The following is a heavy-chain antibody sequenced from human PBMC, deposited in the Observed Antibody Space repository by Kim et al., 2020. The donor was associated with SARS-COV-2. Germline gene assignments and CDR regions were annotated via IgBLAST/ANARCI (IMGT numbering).Heavy chain of an antibody. J-gene: IGHJ6*02. D-gene: IGHD3-16*01. CDR3: ARERTTLGYGMDV. V-gene: IGHV4-34*01. CDR2: INHSGST. CDR1: GGSFSGYY. Sequence: SETLSLTCAVYGGSFSGYYWSWIRQPPGKGLEWIGEINHSGSTNYNPSLKSRVTISVDTSKNQFSLKLSSVTAADTAVYYCARERTTLGYGMDVWGQGTT.